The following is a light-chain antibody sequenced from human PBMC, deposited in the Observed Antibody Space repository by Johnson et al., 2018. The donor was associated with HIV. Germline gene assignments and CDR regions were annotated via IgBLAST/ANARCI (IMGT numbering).Light chain of an antibody. CDR1: SSNIGSNY. CDR3: GTWDSSLSAV. J-gene: IGLJ1*01. CDR2: ENN. V-gene: IGLV1-51*02. Sequence: QSVLTQPPSVSAAPGQKVTISCSGSSSNIGSNYVSWYQQLPGTAPKLLIYENNKRPSGIPDRFSGSKSGTSATLCITGLQTGDEADYYCGTWDSSLSAVFGTGTKVTVL.